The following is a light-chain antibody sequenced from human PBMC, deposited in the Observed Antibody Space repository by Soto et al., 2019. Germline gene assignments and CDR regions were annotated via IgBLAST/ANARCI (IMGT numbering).Light chain of an antibody. CDR1: SSNIGGNS. V-gene: IGLV1-44*01. J-gene: IGLJ2*01. Sequence: QSVLMQPPSASGAPGQSVTISCSGGSSNIGGNSVSWYLQLPGTAPKLLIFSDYQRPSGVPDRFSGSKSGTSASLDINGLRSEDEADYFCAAWDASLNGLIFGGGTQLTVL. CDR3: AAWDASLNGLI. CDR2: SDY.